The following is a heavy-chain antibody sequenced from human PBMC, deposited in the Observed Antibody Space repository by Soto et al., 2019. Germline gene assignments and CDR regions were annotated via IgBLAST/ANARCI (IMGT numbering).Heavy chain of an antibody. J-gene: IGHJ6*02. D-gene: IGHD2-2*01. V-gene: IGHV1-18*01. CDR3: ARVVGYCSSTSCRYYYYGMDV. CDR2: ISAYNGNT. Sequence: QVQLVQSGAEVKKPGASVKVSCKASGYTFTSYGISWVRQAPGQGLEWMGWISAYNGNTNYAQKLQGRVTMTTDTSTSTAYMELGSLRSDDTAVYYCARVVGYCSSTSCRYYYYGMDVWGQGTTVTVSS. CDR1: GYTFTSYG.